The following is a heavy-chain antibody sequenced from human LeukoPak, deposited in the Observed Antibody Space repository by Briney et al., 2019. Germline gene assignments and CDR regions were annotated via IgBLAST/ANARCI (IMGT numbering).Heavy chain of an antibody. CDR3: ARSGIAAVDYYYYGMDV. V-gene: IGHV1-69*04. J-gene: IGHJ6*02. D-gene: IGHD6-25*01. Sequence: SVKVSCKASGGTFSSYAISWVRQAPGQGLEWMGRIIPILGIANYAQKFQGGVTITADKSTSTAYMELSSLRSEDTAVYYCARSGIAAVDYYYYGMDVWGQGTTVTVSS. CDR2: IIPILGIA. CDR1: GGTFSSYA.